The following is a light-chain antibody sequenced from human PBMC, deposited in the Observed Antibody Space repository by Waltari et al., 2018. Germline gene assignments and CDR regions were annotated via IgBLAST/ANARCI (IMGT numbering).Light chain of an antibody. CDR3: CSYAGSTTFWV. J-gene: IGLJ1*01. V-gene: IGLV2-23*02. CDR2: EVN. Sequence: QSALTQPASVSGLPGQSITITCTGTNSNVGLYNLFSWYQQHPGTAPKLMIYEVNARPSGVSNRFSGSKSGNTASLTISGLQPEDEADYYCCSYAGSTTFWVFGTGTKVTVL. CDR1: NSNVGLYNL.